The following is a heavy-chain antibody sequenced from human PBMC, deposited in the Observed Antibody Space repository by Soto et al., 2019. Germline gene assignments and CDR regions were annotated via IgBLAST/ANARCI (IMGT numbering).Heavy chain of an antibody. V-gene: IGHV3-23*01. J-gene: IGHJ4*02. CDR3: ASFILAVLYDSSGYYFDY. CDR2: ISGSGGST. Sequence: GGSLRLSCAASGFTFSSYAMSWVRQAPGKGLEWVSAISGSGGSTYYADSVKGRFTISRDNSKNTLYLQMNSLRAEDTAVYYCASFILAVLYDSSGYYFDYWGQGTLVTVSS. CDR1: GFTFSSYA. D-gene: IGHD3-22*01.